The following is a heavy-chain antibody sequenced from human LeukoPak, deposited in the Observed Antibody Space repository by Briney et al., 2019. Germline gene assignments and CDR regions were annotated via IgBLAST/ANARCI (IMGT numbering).Heavy chain of an antibody. CDR1: RFTFSNYA. Sequence: GGSLRLSCAASRFTFSNYAMSWVRLAPGKGLEWVSAISGSGGSTYYADSVKGRFTISRDNSKNTLYLQMNSLRSEDTAIYYCAKDPNYDFWSGYLDYWGQGTLVTVSS. CDR3: AKDPNYDFWSGYLDY. CDR2: ISGSGGST. J-gene: IGHJ4*02. V-gene: IGHV3-23*01. D-gene: IGHD3-3*01.